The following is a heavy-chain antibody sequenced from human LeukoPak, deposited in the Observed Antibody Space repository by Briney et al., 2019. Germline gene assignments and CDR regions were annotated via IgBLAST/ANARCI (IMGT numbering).Heavy chain of an antibody. D-gene: IGHD2-2*01. CDR2: ISGSGGST. CDR1: GFTFSSYA. Sequence: GGSLRLYCAASGFTFSSYAMSWVRQAPGKGLEWVSAISGSGGSTYYADSVKGRFTISRDNSKNTLYLQMNSLRAEDTAVYYCAVYQLPMYYFDYWGQGTLVTVSS. V-gene: IGHV3-23*01. J-gene: IGHJ4*02. CDR3: AVYQLPMYYFDY.